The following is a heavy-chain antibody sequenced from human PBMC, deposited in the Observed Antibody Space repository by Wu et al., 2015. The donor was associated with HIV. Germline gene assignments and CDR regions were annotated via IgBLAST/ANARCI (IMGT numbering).Heavy chain of an antibody. J-gene: IGHJ4*02. CDR2: ISPISGTA. CDR1: GGTFSSHS. V-gene: IGHV1-69*05. CDR3: ARDGGRGYNYASLDY. Sequence: QVRLVQSGAEVKKPGSSVKLSCKASGGTFSSHSINWMRQAPGQGLDWMGGISPISGTANYAQKFQGRVTMTSDTSTSTVYMKLSGLRSEDTAIYYCARDGGRGYNYASLDYWGQGTLVTVLL. D-gene: IGHD5-24*01.